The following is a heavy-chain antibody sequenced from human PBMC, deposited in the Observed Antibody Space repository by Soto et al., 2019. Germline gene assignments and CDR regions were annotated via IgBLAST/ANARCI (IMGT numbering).Heavy chain of an antibody. CDR3: ARDTRKQQHRYYGMDV. D-gene: IGHD6-13*01. CDR1: GGSFSGYY. V-gene: IGHV4-34*01. J-gene: IGHJ6*02. Sequence: QVQLQQWGAGLLKPSETLSLTCAVYGGSFSGYYWSWIRQPPGKGLEWIGEINHSGSTNYNPSLKSRVTISVDTSKNQFPLKLSSVTAADTAVYYCARDTRKQQHRYYGMDVWGQGTTVTVSS. CDR2: INHSGST.